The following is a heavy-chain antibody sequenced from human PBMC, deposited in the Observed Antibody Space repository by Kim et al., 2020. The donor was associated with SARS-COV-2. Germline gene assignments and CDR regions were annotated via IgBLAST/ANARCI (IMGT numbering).Heavy chain of an antibody. V-gene: IGHV4-31*02. CDR3: ARDLTGIAAAGVGTKED. J-gene: IGHJ4*02. D-gene: IGHD6-13*01. Sequence: LKSRVTISVDTSKNQFSLKLSSVTAADTAVYYCARDLTGIAAAGVGTKEDWGQGTLVTVSS.